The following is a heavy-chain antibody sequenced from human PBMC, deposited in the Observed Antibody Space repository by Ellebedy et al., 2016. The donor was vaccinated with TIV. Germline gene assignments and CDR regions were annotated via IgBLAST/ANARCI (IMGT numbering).Heavy chain of an antibody. V-gene: IGHV3-30-3*01. Sequence: GESLKISCAASGFTFSSYAMHWVRQAPGKGLEWVAVITSDGSNKYYADSVRGRFTISRDNSKNTLYLQRNSLRAEDTAVYYCASERLGGYFDLWGRGTLVTVSS. CDR3: ASERLGGYFDL. CDR2: ITSDGSNK. CDR1: GFTFSSYA. J-gene: IGHJ2*01. D-gene: IGHD3-16*01.